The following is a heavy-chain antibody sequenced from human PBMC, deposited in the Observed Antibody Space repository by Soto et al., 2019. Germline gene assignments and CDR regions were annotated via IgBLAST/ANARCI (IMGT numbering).Heavy chain of an antibody. J-gene: IGHJ5*02. CDR1: GGTFSSYA. Sequence: GASVKVSCKASGGTFSSYAISWVRQAPGQGLEWMGGIIPIFGTANYAQKFQGRVTITADESTSTAYMELSSLRSEDTAVYYCARAPRTIFGVVITNWFDPWGQGTLVTVSS. V-gene: IGHV1-69*13. CDR3: ARAPRTIFGVVITNWFDP. D-gene: IGHD3-3*01. CDR2: IIPIFGTA.